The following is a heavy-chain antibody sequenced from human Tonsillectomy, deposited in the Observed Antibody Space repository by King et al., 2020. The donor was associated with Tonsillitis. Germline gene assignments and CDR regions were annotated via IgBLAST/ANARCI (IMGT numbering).Heavy chain of an antibody. V-gene: IGHV4-59*01. D-gene: IGHD3-10*01. Sequence: QLQESGPGLVKPSETLSLTCTVSGGSISSYYWSWIRQPPGKGLEWIGYIYYSGSTNYNPSLKSRVTISVDTSKNQFSLKLSSVTAADTAVYYCARAHITMGSGATSVNYYYYGMDVWGQGTTVTVSS. CDR1: GGSISSYY. CDR2: IYYSGST. CDR3: ARAHITMGSGATSVNYYYYGMDV. J-gene: IGHJ6*02.